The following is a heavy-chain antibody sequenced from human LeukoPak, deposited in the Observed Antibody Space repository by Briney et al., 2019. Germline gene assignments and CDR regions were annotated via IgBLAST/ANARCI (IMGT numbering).Heavy chain of an antibody. CDR1: GYTFTSYA. D-gene: IGHD6-13*01. CDR3: ARIAAAGYYYYYYMDV. Sequence: ASVKVSCKASGYTFTSYAMNWVRQAPGQGLEWMGVINPSGTGTSYAQKFQGRVTMTTDTSTSTAYMELRSLRSDDTAVYYCARIAAAGYYYYYYMDVWGKGTTVTISS. J-gene: IGHJ6*03. V-gene: IGHV1-46*01. CDR2: INPSGTGT.